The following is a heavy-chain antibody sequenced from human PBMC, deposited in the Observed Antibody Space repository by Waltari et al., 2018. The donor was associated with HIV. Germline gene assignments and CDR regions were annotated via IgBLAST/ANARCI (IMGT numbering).Heavy chain of an antibody. CDR1: GYPFTSYG. D-gene: IGHD6-13*01. CDR3: ARGAAGYYYYVMDV. CDR2: ISVYNGHT. V-gene: IGHV1-18*01. Sequence: QVQLVQSGAEVKKPGASVKVSCKASGYPFTSYGISWVRQAPGQGLEWMGWISVYNGHTNYAQKLQGRVTMTTDTSTSTAYMELRNLRSDDTAVYYCARGAAGYYYYVMDVWGQGTTVTVSS. J-gene: IGHJ6*02.